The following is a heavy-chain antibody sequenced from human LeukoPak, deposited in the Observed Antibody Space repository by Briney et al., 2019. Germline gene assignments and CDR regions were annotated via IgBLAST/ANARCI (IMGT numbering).Heavy chain of an antibody. Sequence: GASVKVSCKASGGTFSSYAISWVRQAPGQGLEWMGGIIPIFGTANYAQKLQGRVTMTTDTSTSTAYMELRSLRSDDTAVYYCARVDSGYDTYYFDYWGQGTLVTVSS. J-gene: IGHJ4*02. CDR1: GGTFSSYA. V-gene: IGHV1-69*05. D-gene: IGHD5-12*01. CDR2: IIPIFGTA. CDR3: ARVDSGYDTYYFDY.